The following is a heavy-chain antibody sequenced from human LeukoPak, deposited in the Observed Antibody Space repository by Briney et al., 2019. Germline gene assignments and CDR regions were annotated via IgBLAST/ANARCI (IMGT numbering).Heavy chain of an antibody. J-gene: IGHJ6*02. CDR2: INHSGST. Sequence: SETLSLTCAVYGGSFSGYYWSWIRQPPGKGLEWIGEINHSGSTNYNPSLKSRVTISVDTSKNQFSLKLSSVTGADTAVYYCARARIVVVVAATYYYYYGMDVWGQGTTVTVSS. D-gene: IGHD2-15*01. CDR3: ARARIVVVVAATYYYYYGMDV. V-gene: IGHV4-34*01. CDR1: GGSFSGYY.